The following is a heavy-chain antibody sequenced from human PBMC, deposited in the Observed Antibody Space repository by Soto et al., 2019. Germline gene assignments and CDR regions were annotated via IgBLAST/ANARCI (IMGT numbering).Heavy chain of an antibody. Sequence: QVHLVESGGGVVQPGRSLRRSCATSGFTFSTFALHWVLQAPGEGLVWVALISHDGRIEKYADSVKGRFTISRDSTKNTLSMQTDSLRLEDTRVHSCARDGHPDDFRSGGYLFDPWGQGAQVTVAS. J-gene: IGHJ5*02. CDR1: GFTFSTFA. CDR3: ARDGHPDDFRSGGYLFDP. CDR2: ISHDGRIE. D-gene: IGHD3-3*01. V-gene: IGHV3-30-3*01.